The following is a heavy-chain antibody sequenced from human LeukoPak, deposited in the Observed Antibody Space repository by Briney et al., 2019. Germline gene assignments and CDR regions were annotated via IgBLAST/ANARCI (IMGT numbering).Heavy chain of an antibody. Sequence: XSLXCAVXXGSXSGXXWSWIXQXPGXGLXXXXEXNHSGSTNYNPSLKSRVTISVDTSKNQFSLKLSSVTAADTAVYYCARIFPPAARINYYYYMDVWGKGTTVTVSS. CDR3: ARIFPPAARINYYYYMDV. J-gene: IGHJ6*03. CDR1: XGSXSGXX. D-gene: IGHD2-2*01. V-gene: IGHV4-34*01. CDR2: XNHSGST.